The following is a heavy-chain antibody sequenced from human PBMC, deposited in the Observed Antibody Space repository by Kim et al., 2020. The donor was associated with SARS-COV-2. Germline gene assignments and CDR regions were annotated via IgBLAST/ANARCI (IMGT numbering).Heavy chain of an antibody. V-gene: IGHV4-59*01. CDR2: IYYSGST. J-gene: IGHJ4*02. D-gene: IGHD6-13*01. CDR3: AREGAAAGTGSFDY. Sequence: SETLSLTCTVSGGSISSYYWSLIRQPPGKGLEWIGYIYYSGSTNYNPSLKSRVTISVDTSKNQFSLKLSSVTAADTAVYYCAREGAAAGTGSFDYWGQGTLVTVSS. CDR1: GGSISSYY.